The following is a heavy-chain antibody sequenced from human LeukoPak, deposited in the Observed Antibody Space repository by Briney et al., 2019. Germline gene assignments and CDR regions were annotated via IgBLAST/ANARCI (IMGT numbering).Heavy chain of an antibody. CDR3: AKKVVGGATSPYSDFQD. D-gene: IGHD1-26*01. J-gene: IGHJ1*01. V-gene: IGHV3-23*01. Sequence: GGSLRLSCEASGFTFSSYAMSWVRQAPGKGLEWVSAISGSGVTTHYAGSVKGRFSISRDNSKNTLYLQMNSLRAEDTALYCCAKKVVGGATSPYSDFQDWGQGTLVTVSS. CDR2: ISGSGVTT. CDR1: GFTFSSYA.